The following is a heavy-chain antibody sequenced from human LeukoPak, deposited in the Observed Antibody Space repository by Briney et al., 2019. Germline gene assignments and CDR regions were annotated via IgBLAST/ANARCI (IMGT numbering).Heavy chain of an antibody. J-gene: IGHJ4*02. CDR3: ARGESQLLWEGEFDY. CDR1: GGSISSSSYY. CDR2: IYYSGST. D-gene: IGHD2-2*01. Sequence: SETLSLTCTVSGGSISSSSYYWGWIRQPPGKGLEWIGSIYYSGSTYYNPSLKSRVTISVDTSKNQFSLKLSSVTAADTAVYYCARGESQLLWEGEFDYWGQGTLVTVYS. V-gene: IGHV4-39*07.